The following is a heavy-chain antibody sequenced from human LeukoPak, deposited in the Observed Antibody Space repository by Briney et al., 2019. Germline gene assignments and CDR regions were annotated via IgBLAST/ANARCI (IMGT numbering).Heavy chain of an antibody. CDR2: IYYSGST. V-gene: IGHV4-31*03. CDR1: GGSISSGGYY. D-gene: IGHD4-23*01. CDR3: ARYGGNSVGNYYFDY. J-gene: IGHJ4*02. Sequence: SQTLSLACTVSGGSISSGGYYWSWVRQHPGKGLEWIGYIYYSGSTYYNPSLKSRVTISVDTSKNQFSLKLSSVTAADTAVYYCARYGGNSVGNYYFDYWGQGTLVTVSS.